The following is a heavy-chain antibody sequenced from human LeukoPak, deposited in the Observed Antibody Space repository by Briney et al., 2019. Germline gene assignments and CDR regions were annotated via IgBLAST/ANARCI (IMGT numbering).Heavy chain of an antibody. D-gene: IGHD3-22*01. CDR1: GGPISSYY. J-gene: IGHJ5*02. V-gene: IGHV4-59*01. CDR3: ARAHRYYDSSGYYPNWFDP. Sequence: SETLSLTCTVSGGPISSYYWSWIRQPPGKGLEWIGYIYYSGSTNYNPSLKSRVTISVDTSNNQFSLKLSSVTAADTAVYYCARAHRYYDSSGYYPNWFDPWGQGTLVTVSS. CDR2: IYYSGST.